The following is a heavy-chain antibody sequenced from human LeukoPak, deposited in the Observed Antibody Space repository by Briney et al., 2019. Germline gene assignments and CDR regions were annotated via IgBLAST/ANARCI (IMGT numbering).Heavy chain of an antibody. CDR2: IYPGDSDT. Sequence: ESLKISCKGSGYSFTSYWIGWVRQMPGKGLEWMGIIYPGDSDTRYSPSFQGQVTISADKSISTAYLQWSSLKASDTAMYCARPIFWSGSQYYFDYWGQGTLVTVSS. V-gene: IGHV5-51*01. J-gene: IGHJ4*02. D-gene: IGHD3-3*01. CDR3: ARPIFWSGSQYYFDY. CDR1: GYSFTSYW.